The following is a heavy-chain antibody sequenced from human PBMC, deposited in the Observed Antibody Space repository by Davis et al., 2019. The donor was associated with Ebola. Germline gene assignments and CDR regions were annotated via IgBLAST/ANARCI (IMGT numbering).Heavy chain of an antibody. Sequence: SQTMSPTCPVYRAFFGGYYWSWFRQPGSLGLEWGGEMNHSGSNNYNPALKSQITITVDTSKNQFSLKLSSVTAADTAVYYCARRESDGDYVQDSWGQGTLVTVSS. D-gene: IGHD4-17*01. CDR1: RAFFGGYY. V-gene: IGHV4-34*01. CDR3: ARRESDGDYVQDS. J-gene: IGHJ4*02. CDR2: MNHSGSN.